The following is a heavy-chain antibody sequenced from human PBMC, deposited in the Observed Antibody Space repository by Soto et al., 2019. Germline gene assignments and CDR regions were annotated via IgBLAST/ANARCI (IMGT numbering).Heavy chain of an antibody. V-gene: IGHV3-30-3*01. J-gene: IGHJ4*02. CDR1: GFTVSSNY. CDR2: VSFDGSNK. Sequence: GGSLRLSCAASGFTVSSNYMSWVRQAPGKGLEWVAIVSFDGSNKFYADSVKGRFTISRDNSDNTLYLQMNSLRPEDTAVYFCARDRSGLDGHYEFGYVWGQGTLVPVSS. CDR3: ARDRSGLDGHYEFGYV. D-gene: IGHD4-17*01.